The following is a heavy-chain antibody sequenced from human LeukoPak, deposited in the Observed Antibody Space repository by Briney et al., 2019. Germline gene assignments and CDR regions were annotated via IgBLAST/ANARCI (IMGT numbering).Heavy chain of an antibody. CDR2: ISANNGDT. V-gene: IGHV1-8*02. CDR1: GYTFTSYG. CDR3: VGGAPNWGFDF. J-gene: IGHJ4*02. Sequence: SVKVSCKGSGYTFTSYGIGWVRQAPGQGLEWMGWISANNGDTDYPPNFQRRVTITRDTSIGTAYMELSSLRSEDTAVYYCVGGAPNWGFDFWGQGTLVTVSS. D-gene: IGHD7-27*01.